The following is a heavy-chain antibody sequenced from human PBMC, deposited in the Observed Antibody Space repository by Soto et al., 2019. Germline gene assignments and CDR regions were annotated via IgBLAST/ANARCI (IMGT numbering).Heavy chain of an antibody. Sequence: GGSLRLSCAASGFTFSDYYMSWIRQAPGKGLEWVSYISGSGSTIYYADSVKGRFTISRDNAKNSLYLQMNSLRAEDTAVYYCARDLYSSSYNNWFDPWGQGTLVTVSS. V-gene: IGHV3-11*01. J-gene: IGHJ5*02. D-gene: IGHD6-6*01. CDR2: ISGSGSTI. CDR3: ARDLYSSSYNNWFDP. CDR1: GFTFSDYY.